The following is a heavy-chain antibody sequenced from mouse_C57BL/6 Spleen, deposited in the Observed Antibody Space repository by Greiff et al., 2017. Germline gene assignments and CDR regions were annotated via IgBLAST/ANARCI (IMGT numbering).Heavy chain of an antibody. V-gene: IGHV5-17*01. CDR2: ISSGSSTI. Sequence: EVQLVESGGGLVKPGGSLKLSCAASGFTFSDYGMHWVRQAPEKGLEWVAYISSGSSTIYYADTVKGRFTISRDNAKNTLFLQMTSLRSEDTAMYYCATITTVVAPAYWGQGTLVTVSA. CDR3: ATITTVVAPAY. D-gene: IGHD1-1*01. J-gene: IGHJ3*01. CDR1: GFTFSDYG.